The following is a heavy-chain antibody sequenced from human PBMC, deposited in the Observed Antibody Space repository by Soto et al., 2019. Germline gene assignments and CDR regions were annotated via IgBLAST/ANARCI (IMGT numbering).Heavy chain of an antibody. CDR1: GFTFSSYC. CDR2: ISYDGSNK. D-gene: IGHD2-15*01. CDR3: AKEDRGGPPNY. V-gene: IGHV3-30*18. Sequence: GGSLRLSCAASGFTFSSYCMHWVRQAPGKGLEWVAVISYDGSNKYYADSVKGRFTISRDNSKNTLYLQMNSLRAEDTAVYYCAKEDRGGPPNYWGQGTLVTSPQ. J-gene: IGHJ4*02.